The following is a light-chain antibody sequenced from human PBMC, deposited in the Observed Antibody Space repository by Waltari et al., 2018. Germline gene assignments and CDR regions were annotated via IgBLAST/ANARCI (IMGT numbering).Light chain of an antibody. CDR2: DVS. Sequence: QSALTQPASVSGSPGQSITISCTGPSSDVGAYNYVSWYQQHPAKAPKLMIYDVSKRPSGLSNRFSGSKSGNTASLTISGLQAEDEADYYCSSYTSSGTLVFGGGTKLTV. CDR3: SSYTSSGTLV. J-gene: IGLJ2*01. V-gene: IGLV2-14*01. CDR1: SSDVGAYNY.